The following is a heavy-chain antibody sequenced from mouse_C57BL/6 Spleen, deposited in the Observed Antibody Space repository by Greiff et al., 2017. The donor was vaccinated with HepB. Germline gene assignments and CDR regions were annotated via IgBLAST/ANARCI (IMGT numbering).Heavy chain of an antibody. V-gene: IGHV1-4*01. CDR2: INPSSGYT. D-gene: IGHD2-4*01. Sequence: QVQLKESGAELARPGASVKMSCKASGYTFTSYTMHWVKQRPGQGLEWIGYINPSSGYTKYKQKFKDKATLTADKSSSTAYMQLSSLTSEDSAVYYCARGDYDYDDAMDYWGQGTSVTVSS. J-gene: IGHJ4*01. CDR3: ARGDYDYDDAMDY. CDR1: GYTFTSYT.